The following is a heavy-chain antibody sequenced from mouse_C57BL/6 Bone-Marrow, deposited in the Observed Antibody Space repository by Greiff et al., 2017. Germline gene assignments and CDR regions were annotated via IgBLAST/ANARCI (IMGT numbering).Heavy chain of an antibody. V-gene: IGHV5-12*01. CDR3: ARHARVRRGIDY. Sequence: EVKLVESGGGLVQPGGSLKLSCAASGFTFSDYYMYWVRQTPEKRLEWVAYISNGGGSTYYPDTVKGRFTISRDNAKNTLYLQMSRLKSEDTAVYYFARHARVRRGIDYWGQGTSVTVSS. J-gene: IGHJ4*01. CDR2: ISNGGGST. CDR1: GFTFSDYY. D-gene: IGHD2-14*01.